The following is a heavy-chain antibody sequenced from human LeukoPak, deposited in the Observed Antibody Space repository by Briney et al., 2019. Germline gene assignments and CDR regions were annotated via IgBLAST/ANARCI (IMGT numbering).Heavy chain of an antibody. CDR3: ARRGGGKYFDY. J-gene: IGHJ4*02. CDR1: GFTVSSNY. V-gene: IGHV3-53*01. D-gene: IGHD3-16*01. Sequence: GGSLSLSCAASGFTVSSNYMSWVREATGGGLEGVSVIYSGGSTYYADSVKGRFTISRDNSKNTLYLQMNSLRAEDTAVYYCARRGGGKYFDYWGQGTLVTVSS. CDR2: IYSGGST.